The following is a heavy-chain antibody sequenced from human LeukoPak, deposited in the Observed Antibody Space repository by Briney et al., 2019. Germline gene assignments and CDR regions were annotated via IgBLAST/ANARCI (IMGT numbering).Heavy chain of an antibody. J-gene: IGHJ4*02. D-gene: IGHD4-17*01. CDR3: AKDLYGDYGLDY. Sequence: HPGRSLRLSCAASGFTFITYAMNWVRQAPGKGLEWVSTISGSGDNIYYADSVKGRFTISRDSSKNMLYLQMNSLRAEDTAVYYCAKDLYGDYGLDYWGQGILVTVSS. CDR1: GFTFITYA. CDR2: ISGSGDNI. V-gene: IGHV3-23*01.